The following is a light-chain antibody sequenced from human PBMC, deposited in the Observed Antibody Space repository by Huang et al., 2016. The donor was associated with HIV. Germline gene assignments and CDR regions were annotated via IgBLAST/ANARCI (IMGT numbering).Light chain of an antibody. CDR3: QKYNSAPNT. CDR1: QDIDNY. Sequence: DIQMTQSPSSLSASVGDSVTIPCRASQDIDNYLAWYQQKPGKVTKLLIFAASALKSGVPPRFSGSGSGTHFSLNISSLQPEDVATYYCQKYNSAPNTFGQGTRLEI. V-gene: IGKV1-27*01. J-gene: IGKJ5*01. CDR2: AAS.